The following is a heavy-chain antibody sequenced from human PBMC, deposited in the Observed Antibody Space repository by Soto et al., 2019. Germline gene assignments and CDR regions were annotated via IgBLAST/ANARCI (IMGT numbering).Heavy chain of an antibody. CDR1: GYSFASYW. CDR2: IDPTDSYT. D-gene: IGHD3-10*01. Sequence: PGESLKISCKGSGYSFASYWINWVRQVPGKGLEWMGRIDPTDSYTNYSPSFQGRVTLSADKSISTAYLQWSSLKASDTAMYYCAIALGDPYYYGMDVWGQGTTVTVSS. CDR3: AIALGDPYYYGMDV. V-gene: IGHV5-10-1*01. J-gene: IGHJ6*02.